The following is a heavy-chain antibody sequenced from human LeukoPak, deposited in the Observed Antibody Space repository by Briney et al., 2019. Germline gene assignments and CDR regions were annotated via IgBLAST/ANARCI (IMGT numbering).Heavy chain of an antibody. CDR2: ISHSGST. V-gene: IGHV4-31*03. CDR3: ARVGRYCSSTSCYTGSEWFDP. Sequence: SETLSLTCTVSGGSINSGGYYWSWIRQHPGKGLEWIGYISHSGSTSYNPSLKSRVTISVDTSKNQFSLKLSSVTAADTAVYYCARVGRYCSSTSCYTGSEWFDPWGQGTLVTVSS. D-gene: IGHD2-2*02. CDR1: GGSINSGGYY. J-gene: IGHJ5*02.